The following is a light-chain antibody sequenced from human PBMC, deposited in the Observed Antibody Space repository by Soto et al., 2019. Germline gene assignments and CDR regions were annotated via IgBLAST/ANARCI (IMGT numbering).Light chain of an antibody. CDR3: QQYGASPYT. V-gene: IGKV3-20*01. CDR1: ESLSSGY. Sequence: EIVLTQSPGTLSLSPGERATLSCRASESLSSGYLAWYQQRPGQAPRLLIHGISNRATGIPDRFSGSGSGTDFSLTITRVEAEDFAVYCCQQYGASPYTFGRWNKWEIK. CDR2: GIS. J-gene: IGKJ2*01.